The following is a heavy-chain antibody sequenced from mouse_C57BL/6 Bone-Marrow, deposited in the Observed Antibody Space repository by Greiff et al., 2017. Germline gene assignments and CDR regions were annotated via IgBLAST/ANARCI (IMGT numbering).Heavy chain of an antibody. D-gene: IGHD1-1*01. J-gene: IGHJ1*03. V-gene: IGHV1-52*01. CDR2: IDPSDSET. CDR3: ARGEGYYYGRRDWYFDV. Sequence: QVQLQQPGAELVRPGSSVKLSCKASGYTFTSYWMHWVKQRPIQGLEWIGNIDPSDSETHYNQKFKDKATLTVDKSSSTAYMQLSSLTSEDSAVYYCARGEGYYYGRRDWYFDVWGTGTTVTVSS. CDR1: GYTFTSYW.